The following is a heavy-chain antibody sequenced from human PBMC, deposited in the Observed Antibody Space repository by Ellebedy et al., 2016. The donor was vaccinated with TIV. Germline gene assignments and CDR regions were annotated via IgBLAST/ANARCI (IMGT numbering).Heavy chain of an antibody. Sequence: MPSETLSLTCSVSGGSIGNTFYYWGWIRQPPGKGLEWIGSLSYSGTTSYNPSLKSRVSISLDTSKNQFSLKLSSVTAADTAVYYCARDMRGVGATGLYYFDYWGQGTLVTVSS. D-gene: IGHD1-26*01. CDR3: ARDMRGVGATGLYYFDY. CDR1: GGSIGNTFYY. V-gene: IGHV4-39*07. CDR2: LSYSGTT. J-gene: IGHJ4*02.